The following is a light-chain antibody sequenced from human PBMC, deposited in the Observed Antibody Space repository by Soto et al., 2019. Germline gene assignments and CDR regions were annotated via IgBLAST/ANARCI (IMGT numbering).Light chain of an antibody. CDR2: GAS. V-gene: IGKV3-15*01. CDR3: QQYNNRPGT. Sequence: EIGMTQSPATLSVSPGERATLSCRASQSVSSDLAWYQQKPGQAPRLLIYGASTRATGIPARFSGSGSGTEFTLTISSLQSEDFAVYYCQQYNNRPGTFGQGTKVEIK. CDR1: QSVSSD. J-gene: IGKJ1*01.